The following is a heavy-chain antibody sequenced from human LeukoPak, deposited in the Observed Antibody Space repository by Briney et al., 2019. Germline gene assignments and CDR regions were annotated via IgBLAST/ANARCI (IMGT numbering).Heavy chain of an antibody. V-gene: IGHV3-7*01. CDR2: IKPDGTEK. J-gene: IGHJ4*02. Sequence: GGSLRLSCAASGFTLSTYWMSWVRQAPGKGLEWVANIKPDGTEKHYVDSVKGRFTISRDNAKNSLYLQMNSLRAEDTAVYFCASGNYFDYWGQGTLVAVSS. CDR1: GFTLSTYW. CDR3: ASGNYFDY.